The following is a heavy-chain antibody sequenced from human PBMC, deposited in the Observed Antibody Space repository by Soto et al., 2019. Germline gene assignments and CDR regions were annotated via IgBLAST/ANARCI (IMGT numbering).Heavy chain of an antibody. J-gene: IGHJ4*02. D-gene: IGHD1-26*01. CDR1: GGSISSSNYS. V-gene: IGHV4-39*01. Sequence: SETLSLTCTVSGGSISSSNYSWGWIRQPPGKGLEWIGSIFYSGSTYYNPSLKSRVSISVDTSTNQFSLKLSSVTAADTAVYYCAKVFPPLWELRKRGFDYWGQGTLVTVSS. CDR2: IFYSGST. CDR3: AKVFPPLWELRKRGFDY.